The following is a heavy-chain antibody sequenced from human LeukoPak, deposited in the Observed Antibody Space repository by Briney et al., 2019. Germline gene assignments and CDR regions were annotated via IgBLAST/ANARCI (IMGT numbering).Heavy chain of an antibody. Sequence: GGSLRLSGPASGFTVSNNYMSWVRQAPGKGLEWVSIFYSGGTTYYADSVMGRFTISRDISKNTLNLQMNSLRAEDTGVYYCARGRPSRFDPRGQGTLVTVSP. CDR3: ARGRPSRFDP. CDR1: GFTVSNNY. CDR2: FYSGGTT. V-gene: IGHV3-66*01. J-gene: IGHJ5*02.